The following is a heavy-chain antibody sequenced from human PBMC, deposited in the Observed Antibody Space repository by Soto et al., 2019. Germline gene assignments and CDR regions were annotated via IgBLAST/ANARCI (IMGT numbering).Heavy chain of an antibody. CDR3: ARGSDGDYSDY. CDR2: IFYSGDT. Sequence: SETLSLTCSVSTYSISSGFFWGWIRQPPGKGLEWIGNIFYSGDTNYNPSLKSRVTISLDTSNKQFSLKLSSVTAADTAVYYCARGSDGDYSDYWGQGTRVTVSS. J-gene: IGHJ4*02. V-gene: IGHV4-38-2*02. CDR1: TYSISSGFF. D-gene: IGHD3-16*01.